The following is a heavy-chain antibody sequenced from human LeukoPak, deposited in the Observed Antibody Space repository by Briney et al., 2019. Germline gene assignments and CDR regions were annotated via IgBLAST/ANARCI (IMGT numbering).Heavy chain of an antibody. CDR1: GYTFTGYY. V-gene: IGHV1-2*02. J-gene: IGHJ5*02. CDR3: ARERRVATIYNP. Sequence: ASVKVSCKASGYTFTGYYIHWVRQAPGQGREGMGWINPNSGGTNYAQKFQGRVTMTRDTSISTAYMDLSTLRSDDTAVYYCARERRVATIYNPWGQGTLVTVSS. CDR2: INPNSGGT. D-gene: IGHD5-12*01.